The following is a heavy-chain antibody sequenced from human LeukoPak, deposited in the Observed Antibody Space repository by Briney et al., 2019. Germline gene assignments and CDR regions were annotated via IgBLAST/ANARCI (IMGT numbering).Heavy chain of an antibody. D-gene: IGHD1-14*01. CDR2: IFASGIT. CDR3: ARHRFGIRDFDY. J-gene: IGHJ4*02. Sequence: SETLSLTCTVSGGSISSHYWSWIRQPPGKELEWIGFIFASGITNYNPSLKSRVTISVDTSNSQFSLKLSSVTAADTAVYYCARHRFGIRDFDYWGQGTLVTVSS. V-gene: IGHV4-4*09. CDR1: GGSISSHY.